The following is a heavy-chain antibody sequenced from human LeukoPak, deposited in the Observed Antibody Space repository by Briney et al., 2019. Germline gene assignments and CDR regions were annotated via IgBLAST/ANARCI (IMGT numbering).Heavy chain of an antibody. CDR1: GYTLTELS. CDR3: ATDRFRYCSSTSCYIPSY. J-gene: IGHJ4*02. Sequence: ASVKVSCKVSGYTLTELSMHWVRQAPGKGLEWMGGFDPEDGETIYAQKFQGRVTVTEDTSTDTAYMELSSLRSEDTAVYYCATDRFRYCSSTSCYIPSYWGQGTLVTVSS. CDR2: FDPEDGET. V-gene: IGHV1-24*01. D-gene: IGHD2-2*02.